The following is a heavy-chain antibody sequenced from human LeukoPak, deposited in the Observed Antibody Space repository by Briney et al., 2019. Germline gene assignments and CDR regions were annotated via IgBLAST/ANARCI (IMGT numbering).Heavy chain of an antibody. D-gene: IGHD4-23*01. J-gene: IGHJ4*02. V-gene: IGHV3-23*01. CDR1: GFTFSSYA. Sequence: GGSLRLSCAASGFTFSSYAMSWVRQAPGKGLEWVSAISGSGGSTYYADSVKGRFTISRDNSKNTLYLQMNSLRADDTAVYFCAREREDYGGNFDYWGQGTLVTVSS. CDR2: ISGSGGST. CDR3: AREREDYGGNFDY.